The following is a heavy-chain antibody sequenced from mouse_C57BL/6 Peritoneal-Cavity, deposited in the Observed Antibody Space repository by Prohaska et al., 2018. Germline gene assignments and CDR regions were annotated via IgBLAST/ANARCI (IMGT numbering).Heavy chain of an antibody. CDR3: ARVGFAY. J-gene: IGHJ3*01. CDR2: IDPSDSYT. Sequence: QRPGKVLELIGLIDPSDSYTNYKQKFKGKATLTVDTYSSTAYMQLSSLTAEDSAVYYCARVGFAYWGQGTLVTVAA. V-gene: IGHV1-59*01.